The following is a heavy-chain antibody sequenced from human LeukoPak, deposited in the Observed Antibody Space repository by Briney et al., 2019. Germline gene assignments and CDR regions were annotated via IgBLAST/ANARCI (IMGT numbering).Heavy chain of an antibody. J-gene: IGHJ4*02. CDR3: ARDAGYDILTGYYPGY. D-gene: IGHD3-9*01. CDR2: IYYSGST. CDR1: GGSISSYY. Sequence: PSETLSLTCTVSGGSISSYYWSWIRQPPGKGLEGIGYIYYSGSTNYNPSLKSRVTISVDTSKNQFSLKLSSVTAADTAVYYCARDAGYDILTGYYPGYWGQGTLVTVSS. V-gene: IGHV4-59*01.